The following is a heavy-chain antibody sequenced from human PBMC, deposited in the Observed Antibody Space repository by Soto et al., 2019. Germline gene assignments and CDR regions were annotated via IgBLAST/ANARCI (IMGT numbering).Heavy chain of an antibody. Sequence: PSETLSLTCTVSGGSISSSSYYWGWIRQPPGKGLEWIGSIYYSGSTYYNPSLKSRVTISVDTSKNQFSLKLSSVTAADTAVYYCARLVWFAEAGTDFYYYYGMDVWGQGTTVTVSS. V-gene: IGHV4-39*01. D-gene: IGHD3-10*01. CDR1: GGSISSSSYY. CDR3: ARLVWFAEAGTDFYYYYGMDV. J-gene: IGHJ6*02. CDR2: IYYSGST.